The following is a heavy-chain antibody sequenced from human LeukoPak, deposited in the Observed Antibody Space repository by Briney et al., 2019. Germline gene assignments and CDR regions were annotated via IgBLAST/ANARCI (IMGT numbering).Heavy chain of an antibody. CDR3: ANHFSGYPDC. V-gene: IGHV3-30*02. CDR1: GFTFSSYG. J-gene: IGHJ4*02. Sequence: GGSLRLSCAASGFTFSSYGMHWVRQAPGKGLEWVAFIRYDGSNKYYADSVKGRFTISRDNPKNTLYLQMNSLRAEDTAVYYCANHFSGYPDCWGQGTLVTVSS. CDR2: IRYDGSNK. D-gene: IGHD3-22*01.